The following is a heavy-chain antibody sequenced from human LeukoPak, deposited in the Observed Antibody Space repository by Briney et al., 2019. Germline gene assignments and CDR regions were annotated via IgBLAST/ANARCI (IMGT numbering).Heavy chain of an antibody. J-gene: IGHJ3*02. Sequence: ETLSLTCTVSGGSISSYYWSWIRQPPGKGLEWIGYIYYSGSTNYNPSLKSRVTISVDTSKNQFSLKLSSVTAADTAVYYCARDQGTYYYDSSGPNDAFDIWGQGTMVTVSS. CDR3: ARDQGTYYYDSSGPNDAFDI. CDR1: GGSISSYY. V-gene: IGHV4-59*01. D-gene: IGHD3-22*01. CDR2: IYYSGST.